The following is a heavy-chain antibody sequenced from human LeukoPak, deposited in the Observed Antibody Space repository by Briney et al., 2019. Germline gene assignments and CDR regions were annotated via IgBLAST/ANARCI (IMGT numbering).Heavy chain of an antibody. V-gene: IGHV3-21*01. J-gene: IGHJ4*02. CDR3: ARIAGMGFDY. CDR2: ISSSSSYI. D-gene: IGHD6-13*01. CDR1: GFTFSSYS. Sequence: GGSLRLSCAASGFTFSSYSMNWVRQAPGKGLEWVSSISSSSSYIYYADPVKGRFTISRDNAKNSLYLQMNSLRAEDTAVYYCARIAGMGFDYWGQGTLVTVSS.